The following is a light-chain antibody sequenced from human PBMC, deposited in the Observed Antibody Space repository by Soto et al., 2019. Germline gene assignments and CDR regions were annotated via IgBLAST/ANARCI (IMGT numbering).Light chain of an antibody. V-gene: IGKV1-39*01. CDR1: QNIDNF. CDR3: QQSYSAPPS. J-gene: IGKJ2*01. Sequence: DIQMTQSPSSLSASVGDRVTITCRASQNIDNFLNWYQWRPGKAPRFLIFAASSLQSGVSSRFNGSGSGTDFTLTIINLQPEDFATYYCQQSYSAPPSFGQGTRLETK. CDR2: AAS.